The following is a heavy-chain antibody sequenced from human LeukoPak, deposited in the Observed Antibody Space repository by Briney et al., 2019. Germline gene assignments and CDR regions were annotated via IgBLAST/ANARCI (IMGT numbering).Heavy chain of an antibody. D-gene: IGHD3-10*01. J-gene: IGHJ6*02. CDR2: IYYSGST. CDR3: ARDSGLLWFGANYYYYGMDV. V-gene: IGHV4-59*01. CDR1: GGSNSSYY. Sequence: PSETLSLTCTVSGGSNSSYYWSWIRQPPGKGLEWIGYIYYSGSTNYNPSLKSRVTISVDTSKNQFSLKLSSVTAADTAVYYCARDSGLLWFGANYYYYGMDVWGQGTTVTVSS.